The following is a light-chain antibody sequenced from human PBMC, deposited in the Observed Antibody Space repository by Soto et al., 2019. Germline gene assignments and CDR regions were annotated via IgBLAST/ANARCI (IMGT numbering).Light chain of an antibody. CDR2: EGS. Sequence: QSVLTQPASGSGSPGQSITISCTGTSSDVGSYNLVSWYQQHPGKAPKLMIYEGSKRPSGVSNRFSGSKSGNTASLTISGLQAEDEADYYCCSYAGSRVFGTGTKVTVL. V-gene: IGLV2-23*01. CDR1: SSDVGSYNL. CDR3: CSYAGSRV. J-gene: IGLJ1*01.